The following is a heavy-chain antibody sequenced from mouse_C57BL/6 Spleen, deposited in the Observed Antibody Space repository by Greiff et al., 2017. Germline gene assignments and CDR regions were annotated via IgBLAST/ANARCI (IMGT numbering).Heavy chain of an antibody. CDR3: AKGIYYEYDEEAVVDY. D-gene: IGHD2-4*01. J-gene: IGHJ2*01. CDR2: IYPGSGST. CDR1: GYTFTSYW. V-gene: IGHV1-55*01. Sequence: VQLQQPGAELVKPGASVKMSCKASGYTFTSYWITWVKQRPGHGLEWIGDIYPGSGSTNYNEKFKSKATLTVEPSSSTAYMQLSSLTSEDSAVYYGAKGIYYEYDEEAVVDYWGQGTTLTVSS.